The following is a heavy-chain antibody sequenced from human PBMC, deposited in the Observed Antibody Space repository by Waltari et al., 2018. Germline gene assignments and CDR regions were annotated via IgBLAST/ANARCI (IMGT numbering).Heavy chain of an antibody. CDR3: ARDEVEPRGINPELNWFDP. V-gene: IGHV1-2*02. CDR1: GYTFTDYY. D-gene: IGHD2-2*01. J-gene: IGHJ5*02. Sequence: QVQLVQSGAEVRKPGASMTVSCRASGYTFTDYYIHWVRQAPGQGLEWMGWIRPRSGGTYSAQKFQGRVTMTRDTSISTAYMELSGLTSDDTAMYFCARDEVEPRGINPELNWFDPWGQGTLVTVSS. CDR2: IRPRSGGT.